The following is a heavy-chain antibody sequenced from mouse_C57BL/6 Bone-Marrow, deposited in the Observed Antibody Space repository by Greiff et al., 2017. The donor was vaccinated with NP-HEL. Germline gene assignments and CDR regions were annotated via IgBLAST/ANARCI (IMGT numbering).Heavy chain of an antibody. V-gene: IGHV1-72*01. D-gene: IGHD4-1*01. CDR2: IDPNSGGT. Sequence: QVHVKQPGAELVKPGASVKLSCKASGYTFTSYWMHWVKQRPGRGLEWIGRIDPNSGGTKYNEKFKSKATLTVDKPSSTAYMQLSSLTSEDSAVYYCALTGRRDLPWFAYWGQGTLVTVSA. CDR1: GYTFTSYW. J-gene: IGHJ3*01. CDR3: ALTGRRDLPWFAY.